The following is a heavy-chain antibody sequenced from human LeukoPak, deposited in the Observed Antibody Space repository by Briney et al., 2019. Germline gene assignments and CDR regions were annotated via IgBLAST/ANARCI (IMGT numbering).Heavy chain of an antibody. CDR2: IYYSGST. CDR1: GGSITNYN. Sequence: SETLSLTCTVSGGSITNYNWRWIRQPPGKGLEWIGYIYYSGSTTYNPSLKSRVTMSVDTSKNQFSLNLSSVTTADTAIYYCATDIRHWGQGTLVTVSS. V-gene: IGHV4-59*01. J-gene: IGHJ4*02. CDR3: ATDIRH.